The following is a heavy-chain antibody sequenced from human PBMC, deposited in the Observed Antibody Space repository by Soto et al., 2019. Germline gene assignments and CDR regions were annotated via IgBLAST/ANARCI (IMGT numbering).Heavy chain of an antibody. CDR2: IYPGDSDT. CDR1: GYSFTSYW. Sequence: PGESLKISCQGSGYSFTSYWIGWVRQMPGKGLEWMGIIYPGDSDTRYSPSFQGQVTISADKSISTAYLQWSSLKASDTAMYYCARAHIVATMSGYGMDVWGQGTTVTVSS. J-gene: IGHJ6*02. V-gene: IGHV5-51*01. D-gene: IGHD5-12*01. CDR3: ARAHIVATMSGYGMDV.